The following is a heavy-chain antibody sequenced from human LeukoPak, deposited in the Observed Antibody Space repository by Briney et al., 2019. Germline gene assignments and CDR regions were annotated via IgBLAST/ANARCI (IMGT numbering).Heavy chain of an antibody. D-gene: IGHD5-24*01. J-gene: IGHJ4*02. V-gene: IGHV4-34*01. Sequence: SETLSLTCAVYGGSFSGYYRSWIRQPPGKGLEWIGEINHSGSTNYNPSLKSRVTISVDTSKNQFSLKLSSVTAADTAVYYCARPGRDGYMASWGQGTLVTVSS. CDR3: ARPGRDGYMAS. CDR1: GGSFSGYY. CDR2: INHSGST.